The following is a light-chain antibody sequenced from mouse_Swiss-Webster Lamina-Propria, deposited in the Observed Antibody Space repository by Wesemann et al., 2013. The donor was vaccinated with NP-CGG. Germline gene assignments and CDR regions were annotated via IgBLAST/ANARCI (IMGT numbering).Light chain of an antibody. CDR1: QNVGTN. V-gene: IGKV6-15*01. J-gene: IGKJ2*01. CDR3: QNDYSYPYT. CDR2: SAS. Sequence: SQKFMSTSVGDRVSVTCKASQNVGTNVAWYQQKPGQSPKALIYSASYRYSGVPDRFTGSGSGTDFTLTISSVQAEDLAVYYCQNDYSYPYTFGGGTKLEIK.